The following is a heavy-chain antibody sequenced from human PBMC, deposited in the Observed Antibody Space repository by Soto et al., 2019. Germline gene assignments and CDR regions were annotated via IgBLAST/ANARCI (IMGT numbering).Heavy chain of an antibody. J-gene: IGHJ6*02. CDR2: IYYSGST. V-gene: IGHV4-30-4*01. CDR1: GGSISSGDYY. Sequence: QVQLQESGPGLVKPSQTLSLTCTVSGGSISSGDYYWSWIRQPPGKGLEWIGYIYYSGSTYYNPCLKRRVTMSVDTSRNQFSLKLISVTAADTAVYSCARWIQLWSPIGRHYRYGDVWGQGTTVTVSS. CDR3: ARWIQLWSPIGRHYRYGDV. D-gene: IGHD5-18*01.